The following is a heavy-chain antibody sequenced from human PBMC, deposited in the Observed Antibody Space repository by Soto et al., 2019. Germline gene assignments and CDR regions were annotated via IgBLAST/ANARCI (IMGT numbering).Heavy chain of an antibody. V-gene: IGHV1-2*02. D-gene: IGHD2-8*01. Sequence: ASVKVSCKASGYTFTGYYMHWVRQAPGQGLEWMGWINPNSGGTNYAQKFQGRVTMTRDTSISTDYMELSRLRSDDTAVYYCARAPGYCTNGVCYPLYYYYGMDVCGQGTTVTVSS. J-gene: IGHJ6*02. CDR3: ARAPGYCTNGVCYPLYYYYGMDV. CDR2: INPNSGGT. CDR1: GYTFTGYY.